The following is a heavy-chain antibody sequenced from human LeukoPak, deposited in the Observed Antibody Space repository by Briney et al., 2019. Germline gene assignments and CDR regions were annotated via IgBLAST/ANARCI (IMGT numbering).Heavy chain of an antibody. CDR2: ISSSSSII. Sequence: GGSLRLSCAASGFTFSSYSMNWVRQAPGKGLEWVSYISSSSSIIYYADSVKGRFTISRDNAKNSLYLQMNSLRADDTAVYSCARASGYSSSWPFDSWGQGTLVTVSS. D-gene: IGHD6-13*01. J-gene: IGHJ4*02. CDR3: ARASGYSSSWPFDS. V-gene: IGHV3-48*04. CDR1: GFTFSSYS.